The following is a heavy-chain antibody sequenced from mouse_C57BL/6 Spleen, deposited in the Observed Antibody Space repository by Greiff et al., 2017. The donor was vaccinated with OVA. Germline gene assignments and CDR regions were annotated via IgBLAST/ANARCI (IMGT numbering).Heavy chain of an antibody. J-gene: IGHJ1*03. CDR2: IWSGGST. V-gene: IGHV2-2*01. CDR3: ARKTATRYFDV. Sequence: VKLVESGPGLVQPSQSLSITCTVSGFSLTSYGVHWVRQSPGKGLEWLGVIWSGGSTDYNAAFISRLSISKDNSKSQVFFKMNSLQADNTAIYYCARKTATRYFDVWGTGTTVTVSS. D-gene: IGHD6-1*01. CDR1: GFSLTSYG.